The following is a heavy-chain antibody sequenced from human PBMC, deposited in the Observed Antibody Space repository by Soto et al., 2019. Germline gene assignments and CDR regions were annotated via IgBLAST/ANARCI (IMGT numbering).Heavy chain of an antibody. J-gene: IGHJ4*02. V-gene: IGHV5-10-1*01. CDR1: GYMFPIYS. CDR2: IDPRDSRT. D-gene: IGHD2-8*01. Sequence: PGQPLKISCEASGYMFPIYSISWERHMPGKGLEWVGKIDPRDSRTMYRPASRARITISVDKSINTAYLEWGRLKASDTAMYYCARHDSNGDSDFWAQGTQVPVSS. CDR3: ARHDSNGDSDF.